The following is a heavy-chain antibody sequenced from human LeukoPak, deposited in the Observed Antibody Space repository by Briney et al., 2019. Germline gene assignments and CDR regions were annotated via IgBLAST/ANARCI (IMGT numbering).Heavy chain of an antibody. D-gene: IGHD6-19*01. V-gene: IGHV1-69*05. CDR3: ATHSSRWYDHDAFDI. Sequence: SVKVSCKASGGPFSSYAISWVRQAPGQGLEWMGGIIPIFGTANYAQKFQERVTITRDRSTSTAYMELSSLRSEDTALYYCATHSSRWYDHDAFDIWGQGTMVTVSS. CDR2: IIPIFGTA. J-gene: IGHJ3*02. CDR1: GGPFSSYA.